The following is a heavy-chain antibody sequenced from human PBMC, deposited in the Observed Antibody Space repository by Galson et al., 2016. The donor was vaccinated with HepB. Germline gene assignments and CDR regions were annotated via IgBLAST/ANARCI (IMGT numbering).Heavy chain of an antibody. J-gene: IGHJ4*02. Sequence: SVKASCKASGYTFVSYGFTWVRQAPGQGLEWLGWINGYNSDSIYAQKLQDRLTMTTDTSTSTAYMELRRLRSDDTAVDYCAGAIVGATKFRVYFDSWGQGTLVTVSS. CDR3: AGAIVGATKFRVYFDS. D-gene: IGHD1-26*01. CDR2: INGYNSDS. CDR1: GYTFVSYG. V-gene: IGHV1-18*01.